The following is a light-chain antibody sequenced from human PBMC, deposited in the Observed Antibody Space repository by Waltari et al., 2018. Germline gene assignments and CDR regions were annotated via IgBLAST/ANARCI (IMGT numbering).Light chain of an antibody. CDR2: AAS. CDR3: QKYNSAPFT. V-gene: IGKV1-27*01. J-gene: IGKJ3*01. Sequence: DIQMTQSPSSLSASVGDRVTITCRASQGLRNNLAWYQQKPGKVPNLLVYAASSLQSEVPSRFCVSVSGTDISLTISSLKLQDVAIYYCQKYNSAPFTFGPGTKVDIK. CDR1: QGLRNN.